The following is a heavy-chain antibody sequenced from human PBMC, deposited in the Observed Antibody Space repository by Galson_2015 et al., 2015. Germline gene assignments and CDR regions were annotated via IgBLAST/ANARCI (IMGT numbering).Heavy chain of an antibody. CDR2: MNPNSGNT. CDR1: GYTFTSYD. V-gene: IGHV1-8*01. CDR3: ARGVLVVYAIRGDYYFDY. Sequence: SVKVSCKASGYTFTSYDINWVRQATGQGLEWMGWMNPNSGNTGYAQKFQGRVTMTRNTSISTAYMELSSLRSEDTAVYYCARGVLVVYAIRGDYYFDYWGQGTLVTVSS. D-gene: IGHD2-8*02. J-gene: IGHJ4*02.